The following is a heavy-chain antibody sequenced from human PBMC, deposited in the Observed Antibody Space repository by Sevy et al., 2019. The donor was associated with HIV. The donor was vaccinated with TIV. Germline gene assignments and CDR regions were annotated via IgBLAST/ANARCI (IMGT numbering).Heavy chain of an antibody. CDR3: ARDGGCSSTSCLLYFDS. Sequence: HGGSLRLSCAASGFTFSDYYMNWVRQAPGKGLEWVSSISGRSSYIHYADSVRGRFTISRDNAKNSLYLQMNSLRVDDTAVYFCARDGGCSSTSCLLYFDSWGQGALVTVSS. V-gene: IGHV3-21*01. J-gene: IGHJ4*02. CDR1: GFTFSDYY. D-gene: IGHD2-2*01. CDR2: ISGRSSYI.